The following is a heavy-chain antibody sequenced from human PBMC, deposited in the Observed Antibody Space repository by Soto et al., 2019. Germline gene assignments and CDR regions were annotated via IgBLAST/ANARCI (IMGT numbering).Heavy chain of an antibody. CDR2: ISYSGSI. V-gene: IGHV4-59*11. J-gene: IGHJ5*02. CDR1: GGSISGHY. CDR3: ARDVGLQHDTGYYDFWSGKNNWFDP. Sequence: SETLSLTXTVSGGSISGHYWSWIRQPPGKGLQYIGYISYSGSINYNPSLKSRVTISVDTSNNQFSLRLSSVTAADTAVYYCARDVGLQHDTGYYDFWSGKNNWFDPWGQGTLVTV. D-gene: IGHD3-3*01.